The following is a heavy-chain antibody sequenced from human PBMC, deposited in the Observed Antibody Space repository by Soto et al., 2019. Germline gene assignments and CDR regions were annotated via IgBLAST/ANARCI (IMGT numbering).Heavy chain of an antibody. J-gene: IGHJ4*02. D-gene: IGHD6-19*01. Sequence: EVQLVESGGGLVQPGGSLRLSCAASGLTFSSYWMHWVRQAPGKGLVWVSRISTDGSVTTYADSVKGRFTISRDNAKNTLYLQMNSLRTEDTAVYYCARAPYSSVWGGFDYWGQGTLVTVSS. V-gene: IGHV3-74*01. CDR2: ISTDGSVT. CDR3: ARAPYSSVWGGFDY. CDR1: GLTFSSYW.